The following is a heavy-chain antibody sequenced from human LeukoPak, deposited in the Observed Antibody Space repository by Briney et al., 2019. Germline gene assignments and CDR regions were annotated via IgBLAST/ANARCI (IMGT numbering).Heavy chain of an antibody. CDR2: IIPIFGTA. V-gene: IGHV1-69*05. D-gene: IGHD6-13*01. CDR1: GGTFSSYA. CDR3: ARDGTAPGLYFDL. J-gene: IGHJ4*01. Sequence: GASVKVSCKASGGTFSSYAISWVRQAPGQGLEWMGGIIPIFGTANYAQKFQGRVTITTDESTSTAYMELSSLRAEDTAVYYCARDGTAPGLYFDLWGQGTLVTVSS.